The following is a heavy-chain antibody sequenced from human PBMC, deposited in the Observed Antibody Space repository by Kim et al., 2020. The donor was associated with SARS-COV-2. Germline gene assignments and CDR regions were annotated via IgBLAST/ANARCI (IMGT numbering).Heavy chain of an antibody. V-gene: IGHV5-51*01. CDR2: IYPGDSDT. Sequence: GESLKISCKGSGYSFTSYWIGWVRQMPGKGLEWMGIIYPGDSDTRYSPSFQGQVTISADKSISTAYLQWSSLKASDTAMYYCARQRSIVGGYYYYGMDVWGQGTTVTVSS. CDR3: ARQRSIVGGYYYYGMDV. J-gene: IGHJ6*02. CDR1: GYSFTSYW. D-gene: IGHD1-26*01.